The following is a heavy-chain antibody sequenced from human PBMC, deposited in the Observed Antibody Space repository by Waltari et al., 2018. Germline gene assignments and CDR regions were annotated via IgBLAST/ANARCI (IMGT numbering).Heavy chain of an antibody. CDR1: GGSFSGYY. J-gene: IGHJ4*02. V-gene: IGHV4-34*01. D-gene: IGHD1-1*01. Sequence: QVQLQQWGAGLLKPSETLSLTCAVYGGSFSGYYWSWIRQPPGKGLEWIGEINHSGSTNYNPSLNSRVTISVDTSKNQFSLKLSSVTAADTAVYYCARELRTWIRLSAFDYWGQGTLVTVSS. CDR3: ARELRTWIRLSAFDY. CDR2: INHSGST.